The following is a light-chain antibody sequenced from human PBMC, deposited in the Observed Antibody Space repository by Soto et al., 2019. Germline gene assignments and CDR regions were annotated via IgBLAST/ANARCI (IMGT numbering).Light chain of an antibody. CDR1: QRVSSY. CDR2: DAS. Sequence: EIVLTQSPATLSLSPGERATLSCRASQRVSSYLAWYQQKPGQAPRLLIYDASNRATGIPARFSGSGSGTDFTLTISSLEPEDLAVYYCQERSNWPMYTFGQGTKLEIK. V-gene: IGKV3-11*01. CDR3: QERSNWPMYT. J-gene: IGKJ2*01.